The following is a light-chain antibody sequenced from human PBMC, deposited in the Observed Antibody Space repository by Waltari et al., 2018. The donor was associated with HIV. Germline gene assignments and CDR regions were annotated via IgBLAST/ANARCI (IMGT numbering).Light chain of an antibody. CDR2: EVF. J-gene: IGLJ2*01. CDR3: TSYAGRNTFV. CDR1: TSDVGASNY. Sequence: QSALPQPPSASGSPGQSVPISCTGKTSDVGASNYVSGYQQHPGKAPKLMIDEVFKRPSGVPDRFSGSKSGNTASLTVSGLQAEDEADYYCTSYAGRNTFVFGGGTKLTVL. V-gene: IGLV2-8*01.